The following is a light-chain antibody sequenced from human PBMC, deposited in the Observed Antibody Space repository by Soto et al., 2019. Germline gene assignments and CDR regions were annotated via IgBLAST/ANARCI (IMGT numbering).Light chain of an antibody. Sequence: DIQMTQSPSSLSASVGDRVAITCRASQSISRYLNWYQQKPGKAPKLLIYAASSLQSGVPSRFSGSGSGTDFTLTISSLQPEDFATYYCQQSYSNLPSTFGQGTKVDI. CDR1: QSISRY. J-gene: IGKJ2*02. CDR2: AAS. CDR3: QQSYSNLPST. V-gene: IGKV1-39*01.